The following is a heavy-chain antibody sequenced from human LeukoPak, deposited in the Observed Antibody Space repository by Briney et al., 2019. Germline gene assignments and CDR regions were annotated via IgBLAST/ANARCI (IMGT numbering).Heavy chain of an antibody. CDR1: GFTVSNYY. Sequence: PGGSLSLSCAASGFTVSNYYMSWVRQAPGKGLEWISDIYGGDSTNYVESVKGRFTTSRDNSKNTLFLQLSRLRAEDTAVYYCAGRRVLDASFDYWGQGTLVTVSS. CDR3: AGRRVLDASFDY. CDR2: IYGGDST. V-gene: IGHV3-66*02. D-gene: IGHD3-16*01. J-gene: IGHJ4*02.